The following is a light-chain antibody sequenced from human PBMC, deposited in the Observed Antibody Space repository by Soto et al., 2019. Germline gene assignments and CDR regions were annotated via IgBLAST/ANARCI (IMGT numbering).Light chain of an antibody. V-gene: IGLV2-11*01. CDR2: DVS. Sequence: QSALTQPRSVSGSPGQGVTISCTGTSSDVGGYNYVSWYQQHPGKAPKLMIYDVSKRPSGVPDRFSGSKSGNTASLTISGLQAEDEADYYCCSYAGSYAHVVFGGGTKLTVL. CDR3: CSYAGSYAHVV. J-gene: IGLJ2*01. CDR1: SSDVGGYNY.